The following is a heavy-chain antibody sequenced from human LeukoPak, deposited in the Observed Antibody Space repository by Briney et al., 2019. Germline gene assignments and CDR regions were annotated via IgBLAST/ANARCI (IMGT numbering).Heavy chain of an antibody. CDR1: GGTFSSYT. V-gene: IGHV1-69*02. J-gene: IGHJ1*01. Sequence: GASVKVSCKASGGTFSSYTISWVRQALGQGLEWMGRIIPVLGIANYAQTFQGRVTITADKSTSTSYMELSSLRSEDTAVYYCAVAATPVLNPSAEYFQHWGQGTLVTVSS. CDR3: AVAATPVLNPSAEYFQH. CDR2: IIPVLGIA. D-gene: IGHD2-15*01.